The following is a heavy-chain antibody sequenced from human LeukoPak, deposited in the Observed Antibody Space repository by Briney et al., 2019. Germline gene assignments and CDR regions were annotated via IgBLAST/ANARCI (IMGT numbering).Heavy chain of an antibody. V-gene: IGHV4-30-2*01. CDR1: GGSISSGDYP. J-gene: IGHJ4*02. Sequence: SETLSLTCTVSGGSISSGDYPWSWLRQPPGKGVEWVGYIFHTGHTSYNPSLKSRVTISVDMSKNQLSLRLTSVTAADTAVYYCARGFYGAGSHFDFWGQGTLVTVSS. CDR3: ARGFYGAGSHFDF. D-gene: IGHD3-10*01. CDR2: IFHTGHT.